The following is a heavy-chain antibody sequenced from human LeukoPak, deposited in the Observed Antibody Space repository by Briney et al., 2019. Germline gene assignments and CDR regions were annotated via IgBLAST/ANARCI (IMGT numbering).Heavy chain of an antibody. V-gene: IGHV3-74*01. J-gene: IGHJ3*02. D-gene: IGHD5-18*01. CDR2: INSDGSST. CDR3: ANPGYSYGGIGI. Sequence: GGSLRLSCAASGFTFGSYWMNWVRQAPGKGLVWVSRINSDGSSTTYADSVKGRFTISRDNAKNTLYLQMNSLRDEDTAVYYCANPGYSYGGIGIWGQGTMVTVSS. CDR1: GFTFGSYW.